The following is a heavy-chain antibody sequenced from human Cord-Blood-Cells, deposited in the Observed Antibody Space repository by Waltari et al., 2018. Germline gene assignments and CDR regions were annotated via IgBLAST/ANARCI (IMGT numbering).Heavy chain of an antibody. V-gene: IGHV3-9*01. Sequence: GGGLVQPGRSLRLSCAASGFTFDDYAMHWVRQAPGKGLEWVSGISWNRGSIGYADSVKGRFTISRDNANNSLYLQMNSLRAEDTALYYCAKAGGGYCSGGSCYEAYYYYYYGMDVWGQGTTVTVSS. D-gene: IGHD2-15*01. CDR2: ISWNRGSI. J-gene: IGHJ6*02. CDR1: GFTFDDYA. CDR3: AKAGGGYCSGGSCYEAYYYYYYGMDV.